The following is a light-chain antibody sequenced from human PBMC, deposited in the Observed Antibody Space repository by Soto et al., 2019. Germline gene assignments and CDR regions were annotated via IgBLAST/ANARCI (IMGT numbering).Light chain of an antibody. CDR2: KGS. CDR1: SSDVGSYNL. V-gene: IGLV2-23*01. Sequence: QSVLTQPASVSGSPGQSITISCTGTSSDVGSYNLVSWYQQHPGKVPKLMIYKGSKRPSGVSDRFSGSKSGNTASLTISGLQAEDEADYYCCSYAGSSTWVFGGGTKLTVL. J-gene: IGLJ3*02. CDR3: CSYAGSSTWV.